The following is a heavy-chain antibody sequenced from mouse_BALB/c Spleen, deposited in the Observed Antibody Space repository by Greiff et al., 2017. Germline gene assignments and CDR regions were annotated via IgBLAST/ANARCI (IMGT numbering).Heavy chain of an antibody. CDR1: GFTFSSYG. V-gene: IGHV5-6-3*01. J-gene: IGHJ4*01. CDR2: INSNGGST. D-gene: IGHD2-2*01. Sequence: EVQRVESGGGLVQPGGSLKLSCAASGFTFSSYGMSWVRQTPDKRLELVATINSNGGSTYYPDSVKGRFTISRDNAKNTLYLQMSSLKSEDTAMYYCARRDYGYDGEAMDYWGQGTSVTVSS. CDR3: ARRDYGYDGEAMDY.